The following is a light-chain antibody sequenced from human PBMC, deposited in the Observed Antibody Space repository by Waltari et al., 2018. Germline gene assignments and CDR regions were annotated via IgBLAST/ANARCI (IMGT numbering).Light chain of an antibody. Sequence: QSALTQPRSVSGSPGQSVTLSCTGTSSDIGGYNYVSWYQQHPGKVPNLIIFDVTKRPSGVPDRFSGSKAGHTASLTISGLQAGDEAVYFCCSYAGKYTSVFGAGTKVTVL. J-gene: IGLJ2*01. CDR1: SSDIGGYNY. CDR2: DVT. V-gene: IGLV2-11*01. CDR3: CSYAGKYTSV.